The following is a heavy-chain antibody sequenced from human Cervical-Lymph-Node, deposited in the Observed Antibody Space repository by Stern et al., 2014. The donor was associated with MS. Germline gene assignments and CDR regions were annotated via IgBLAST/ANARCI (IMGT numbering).Heavy chain of an antibody. Sequence: VQLVESGPGLVKPSGTLSLTCAVSGGFISSDNWWSWVRQPPGKGLEWIGEIFHRGNTNYNPSLKIRVTISVDKSKNQFSLKLNSLTAADTAVYYCARASYNVLTDYYMGLIDYWGQGTLVTVSS. CDR2: IFHRGNT. CDR1: GGFISSDNW. V-gene: IGHV4-4*02. J-gene: IGHJ4*02. CDR3: ARASYNVLTDYYMGLIDY. D-gene: IGHD3-9*01.